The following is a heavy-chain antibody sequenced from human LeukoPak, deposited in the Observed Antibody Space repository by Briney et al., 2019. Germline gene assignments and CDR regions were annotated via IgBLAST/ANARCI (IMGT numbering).Heavy chain of an antibody. CDR2: IWHDGSKK. Sequence: GGSLRLSCAASGFTFSSYGMHWVRQAPGKGLEWVAVIWHDGSKKNYADSVKGRSTISRDNSKNTLNLQMNSLRTEDTAVYYCATDRGPYDSSGYYAFDQWGQGTLVTVSS. J-gene: IGHJ4*02. D-gene: IGHD3-22*01. CDR1: GFTFSSYG. V-gene: IGHV3-33*01. CDR3: ATDRGPYDSSGYYAFDQ.